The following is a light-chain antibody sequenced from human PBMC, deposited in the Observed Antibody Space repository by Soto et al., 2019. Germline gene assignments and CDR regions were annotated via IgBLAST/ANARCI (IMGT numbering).Light chain of an antibody. CDR3: QHYNSYSEA. J-gene: IGKJ1*01. CDR2: KAS. CDR1: QTISSW. V-gene: IGKV1-5*03. Sequence: DVQMTQSPSTVSGCVGDRVTITCRASQTISSWLAWYQQKPGKAPKLLIYKASTLKSGVPSRFSGSGSGTEFTLTISSLQPDDFATYYCQHYNSYSEAFGQGTKV.